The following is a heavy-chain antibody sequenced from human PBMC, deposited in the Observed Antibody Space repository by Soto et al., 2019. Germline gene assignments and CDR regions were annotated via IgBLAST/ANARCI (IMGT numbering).Heavy chain of an antibody. Sequence: EVLLVESGGGLVQPGGSLRLSCAASGFTVSNNYMSWVRQAPGKGLEWVSVIYSGGTTYYSDSVKGRFTISRDNSKNTLYLQMNSLRAEDTAVYYCAREAREYCRGGSCYSRDYWGQGTLVTVSS. J-gene: IGHJ4*02. D-gene: IGHD2-15*01. CDR3: AREAREYCRGGSCYSRDY. CDR1: GFTVSNNY. CDR2: IYSGGTT. V-gene: IGHV3-66*01.